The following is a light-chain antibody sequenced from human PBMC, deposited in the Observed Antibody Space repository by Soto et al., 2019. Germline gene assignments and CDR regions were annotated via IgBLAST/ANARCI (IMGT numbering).Light chain of an antibody. CDR3: AVWDDSLSGSWV. CDR1: SSDVGGYNY. J-gene: IGLJ3*02. CDR2: GVT. V-gene: IGLV2-14*01. Sequence: QSALTQPASVSGSPGQSVTISCTGTSSDVGGYNYVSWYQQLPGEAPRLILYGVTNRPSGVSNRFSGSKSGNTASLTVSGLQAEDEADYYCAVWDDSLSGSWVFGGGTKLTVL.